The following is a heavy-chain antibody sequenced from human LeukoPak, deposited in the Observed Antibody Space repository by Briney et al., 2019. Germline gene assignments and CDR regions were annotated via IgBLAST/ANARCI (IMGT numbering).Heavy chain of an antibody. CDR2: IKRKTEGVTT. V-gene: IGHV3-15*01. Sequence: GGSLRLSCAASGFNFNNAWMNWVRQAPGKGLEWVCRIKRKTEGVTTDYPAPVKGRFTISRDDSKATLYLQMNSLKNEDTSVYYCTSRVATTNDHWGQGTLVTVSS. D-gene: IGHD2-21*02. CDR3: TSRVATTNDH. J-gene: IGHJ4*02. CDR1: GFNFNNAW.